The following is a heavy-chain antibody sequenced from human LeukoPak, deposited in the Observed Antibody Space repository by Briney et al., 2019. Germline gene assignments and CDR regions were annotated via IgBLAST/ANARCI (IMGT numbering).Heavy chain of an antibody. V-gene: IGHV4-61*02. CDR2: IYTSGST. D-gene: IGHD4-17*01. J-gene: IGHJ4*02. Sequence: SQTLSLTCTVSGGSISSGSYYWSWIRQPAGKGLEWIGRIYTSGSTNYNPSLKSRVTISVDTSKNQFSLKLSSVTAADTAVYYCARDAGLYGDYGGSDYWGQGTLVTVSS. CDR1: GGSISSGSYY. CDR3: ARDAGLYGDYGGSDY.